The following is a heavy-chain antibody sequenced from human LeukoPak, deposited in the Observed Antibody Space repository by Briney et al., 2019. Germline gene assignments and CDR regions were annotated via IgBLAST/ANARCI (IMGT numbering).Heavy chain of an antibody. J-gene: IGHJ5*02. Sequence: GASVKVSCKASGYTFTSYDINWVRQATGQGLEWMGWMNPNSGNTGYAQKFQGRVTITRNTSISTAYMELSSLRSEDTAVYYCARVGRGGIAALSWFDPWGQGTLVTVSS. CDR2: MNPNSGNT. CDR3: ARVGRGGIAALSWFDP. V-gene: IGHV1-8*03. D-gene: IGHD6-13*01. CDR1: GYTFTSYD.